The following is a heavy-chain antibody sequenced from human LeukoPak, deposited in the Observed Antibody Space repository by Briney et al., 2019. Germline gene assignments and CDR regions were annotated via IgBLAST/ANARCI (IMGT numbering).Heavy chain of an antibody. CDR1: GFTFSSYA. Sequence: GGSLRLSCAASGFTFSSYAMSWVRQAPGKGLEWVSVISASGGSAYYTDSVKGRFTISRDDSKDTLYLQMNSLRAEDTAVYYCAKDYTVTTRGYFEWWGQGTLVTVS. D-gene: IGHD4-17*01. J-gene: IGHJ4*02. CDR2: ISASGGSA. CDR3: AKDYTVTTRGYFEW. V-gene: IGHV3-23*01.